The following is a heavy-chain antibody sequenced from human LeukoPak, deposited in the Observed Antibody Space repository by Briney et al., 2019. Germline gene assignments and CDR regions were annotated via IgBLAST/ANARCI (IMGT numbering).Heavy chain of an antibody. V-gene: IGHV4-31*03. CDR2: IYYSGST. J-gene: IGHJ4*02. Sequence: SQTLSLSCTVSGGSISSGGYYWSWIRQHPGQDLEWVGYIYYSGSTYYNPSLKSRVTISVDTSKNQFSLKLSSVTAADTAVYYCASLEVDLGILIWGQGTLVTVSS. CDR1: GGSISSGGYY. D-gene: IGHD7-27*01. CDR3: ASLEVDLGILI.